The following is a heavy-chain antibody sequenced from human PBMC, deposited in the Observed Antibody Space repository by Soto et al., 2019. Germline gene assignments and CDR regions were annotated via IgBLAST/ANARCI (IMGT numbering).Heavy chain of an antibody. V-gene: IGHV4-59*08. J-gene: IGHJ6*03. D-gene: IGHD3-10*01. CDR3: ARVGNGSGSYYYMDV. CDR2: IYYSGST. Sequence: QVQLQESGPGLVKPSGTLSLTCTVSGGSISSYYWSWIRQPPGKGLEWIGYIYYSGSTNYNPSLKSRVTISVDTSKNQFSLKLSSVTAADTAVYYCARVGNGSGSYYYMDVWGKGTTVTVSS. CDR1: GGSISSYY.